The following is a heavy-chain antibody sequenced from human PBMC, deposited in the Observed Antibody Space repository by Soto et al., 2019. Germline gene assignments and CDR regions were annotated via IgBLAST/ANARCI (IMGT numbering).Heavy chain of an antibody. CDR3: ARGGSAERRTDGDYYYYYPMDV. CDR2: ISTNSDYI. D-gene: IGHD3-16*01. V-gene: IGHV3-21*01. J-gene: IGHJ6*02. CDR1: GFTFASYN. Sequence: GGSLKLSCASSGFTFASYNMRWVRQAPGKGLEWVASISTNSDYIYHADSVKGRFTVSRDNAKKSLFLEMTTLRDEDTAVYYCARGGSAERRTDGDYYYYYPMDVWGQGPTVTVSS.